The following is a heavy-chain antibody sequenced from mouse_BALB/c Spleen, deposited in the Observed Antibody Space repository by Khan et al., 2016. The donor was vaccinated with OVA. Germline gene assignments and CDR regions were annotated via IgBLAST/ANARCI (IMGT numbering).Heavy chain of an antibody. D-gene: IGHD1-3*01. CDR1: GFSLTSYG. CDR2: IWAGGST. J-gene: IGHJ2*01. Sequence: QVQLKQSGPGLVAPSQSLSITCTVSGFSLTSYGVYWVRQPSGKGMEWLGVIWAGGSTNYNSARMSRLSISKDNSKSQVFLKMNSLQTDDTAMYYCARLEDIWGQGTTLTVSS. V-gene: IGHV2-9*02. CDR3: ARLEDI.